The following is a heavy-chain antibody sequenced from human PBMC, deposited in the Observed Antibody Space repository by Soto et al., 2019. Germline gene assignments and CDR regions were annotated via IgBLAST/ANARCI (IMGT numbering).Heavy chain of an antibody. V-gene: IGHV3-21*06. CDR3: ARSTPGNPFVI. J-gene: IGHJ3*02. D-gene: IGHD3-10*01. Sequence: EVQLVESGGGLVKPGGSLRVSCAASGFSFTSYTMNWVRQTPGKGLEWVASISAGGRSIYYADSLKGRSTVSRDNAQSSPYLPMNSMRAEDVVVYYCARSTPGNPFVIWGQGTMVTVSS. CDR2: ISAGGRSI. CDR1: GFSFTSYT.